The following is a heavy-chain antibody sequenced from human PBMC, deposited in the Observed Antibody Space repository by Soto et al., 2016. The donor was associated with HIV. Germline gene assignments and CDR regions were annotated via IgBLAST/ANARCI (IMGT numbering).Heavy chain of an antibody. D-gene: IGHD6-13*01. CDR1: RFTFSSYA. J-gene: IGHJ4*02. CDR3: AEAGAGYSSSWYGAFGY. Sequence: EVQLLESGGGLVQPGGSLRLSCAASRFTFSSYAMSWVRQAPGKGLEWVSVISGSGGSTYYADSVKGRFTISRDNSKNTLYLQMNSLRAEDTAVYYCAEAGAGYSSSWYGAFGYWGQGTLVTVSS. V-gene: IGHV3-23*01. CDR2: ISGSGGST.